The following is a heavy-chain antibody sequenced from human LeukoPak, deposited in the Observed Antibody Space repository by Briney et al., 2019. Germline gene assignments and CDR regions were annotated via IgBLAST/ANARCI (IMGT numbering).Heavy chain of an antibody. J-gene: IGHJ4*02. Sequence: SETLSLTCTVSGGSISSGSYYWSWIRQPAGKGLEWIGRIYTSGSTNYNPSLKSRVTISVDTSKNQFSLKLSSVTAADTAVYYCARDPSRLYSSGWYRYWGQGTLVTVSS. D-gene: IGHD6-19*01. CDR1: GGSISSGSYY. CDR2: IYTSGST. CDR3: ARDPSRLYSSGWYRY. V-gene: IGHV4-61*02.